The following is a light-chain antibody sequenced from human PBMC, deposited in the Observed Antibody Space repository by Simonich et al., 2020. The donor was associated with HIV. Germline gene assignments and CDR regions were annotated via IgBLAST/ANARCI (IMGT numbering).Light chain of an antibody. CDR2: WAS. J-gene: IGKJ1*01. CDR3: QQYYSTPRT. V-gene: IGKV4-1*01. CDR1: QNVLYSSNNKYY. Sequence: DIVMTQSPDSLAVSLGERATINCKSSQNVLYSSNNKYYLSWYQQKPGQPPKLLIYWASTRESGVPDRFSGSGSGTDFNLTISSLQAEDVAVYYCQQYYSTPRTFGQGTKVEIK.